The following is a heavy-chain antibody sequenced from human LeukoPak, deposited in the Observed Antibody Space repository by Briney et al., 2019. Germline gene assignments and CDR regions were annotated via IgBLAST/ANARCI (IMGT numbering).Heavy chain of an antibody. V-gene: IGHV4-59*08. CDR3: ARLYNYDSSGYYLPAYNWFDP. D-gene: IGHD3-22*01. CDR2: IYYSGST. Sequence: SETLSLTCTVSGGSISSYYWSWIRQPPGKGLEWIGYIYYSGSTNYNPSLKSRVTISVDTSKNQFSLKLSSVTAADTAVYYCARLYNYDSSGYYLPAYNWFDPWGQGTLVTVSS. CDR1: GGSISSYY. J-gene: IGHJ5*02.